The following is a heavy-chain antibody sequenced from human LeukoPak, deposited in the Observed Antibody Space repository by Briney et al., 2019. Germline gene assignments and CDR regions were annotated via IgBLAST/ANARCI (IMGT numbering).Heavy chain of an antibody. Sequence: GASVKVSCKASGGTFSSYAISWARQAPGQGLEWMGRIIPILGIANYAQKFQGRVTITADKSTSTAYMELSSLRSEDTAVYYCAREGSGSYYPYYYYGMDVWGQGTTVTVSS. CDR2: IIPILGIA. V-gene: IGHV1-69*04. D-gene: IGHD3-10*01. CDR3: AREGSGSYYPYYYYGMDV. J-gene: IGHJ6*02. CDR1: GGTFSSYA.